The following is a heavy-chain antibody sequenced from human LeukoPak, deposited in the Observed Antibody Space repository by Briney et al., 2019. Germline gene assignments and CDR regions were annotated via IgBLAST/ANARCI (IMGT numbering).Heavy chain of an antibody. J-gene: IGHJ3*02. V-gene: IGHV3-53*01. D-gene: IGHD2/OR15-2a*01. CDR1: GFTVSSNY. CDR2: IYSGGTT. CDR3: ARRLYIVRGAFDI. Sequence: GGSLRLSCAASGFTVSSNYINWVRQAPGKGLEWVSLIYSGGTTYYADSVKGRFTISRDNSKNTVHLQMNNLRTEDTAMYFCARRLYIVRGAFDIWGQGTMVTVSS.